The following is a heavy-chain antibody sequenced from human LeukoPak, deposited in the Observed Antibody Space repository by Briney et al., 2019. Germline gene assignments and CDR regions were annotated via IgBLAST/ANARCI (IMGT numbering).Heavy chain of an antibody. D-gene: IGHD3-10*01. CDR1: GFTFSSYW. Sequence: GGSLKLSCAASGFTFSSYWMHWVRQTPGKGLMWVSRIDSNGLTLYADSVRDRFTISRDNAKNTVYLQMNSLRADDTAVYYCARAVTYFYGSVTYDWFESWGQGTLVTVSS. CDR3: ARAVTYFYGSVTYDWFES. CDR2: IDSNGLT. J-gene: IGHJ5*01. V-gene: IGHV3-74*01.